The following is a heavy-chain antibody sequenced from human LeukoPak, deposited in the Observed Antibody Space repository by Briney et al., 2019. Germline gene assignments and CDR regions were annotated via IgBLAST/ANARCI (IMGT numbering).Heavy chain of an antibody. J-gene: IGHJ4*02. Sequence: GGSLRLSCAASGFTFSSYAMSWVRQAPGKGLEWVSAISGSGSSTYYADSVKGRFTISRDNSKNTLYLQMNSLRAEDTAVYYCAKGRSYYDSSGYPGVYWGQGTLVTVSS. V-gene: IGHV3-23*01. CDR3: AKGRSYYDSSGYPGVY. CDR1: GFTFSSYA. D-gene: IGHD3-22*01. CDR2: ISGSGSST.